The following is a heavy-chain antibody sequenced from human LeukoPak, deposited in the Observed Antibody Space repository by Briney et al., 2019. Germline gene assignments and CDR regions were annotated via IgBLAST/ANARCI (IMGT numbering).Heavy chain of an antibody. Sequence: SETLSLTCTVSGGSISSYYWSWIRKPPWKGLEWIGYIYYSGSTNYNPSLKSRVTISVDTSKNQFSLKLSSVTAADTAVYYCARGPTRYYFDYWGQGTLVTVSS. CDR1: GGSISSYY. CDR2: IYYSGST. J-gene: IGHJ4*02. V-gene: IGHV4-59*01. CDR3: ARGPTRYYFDY.